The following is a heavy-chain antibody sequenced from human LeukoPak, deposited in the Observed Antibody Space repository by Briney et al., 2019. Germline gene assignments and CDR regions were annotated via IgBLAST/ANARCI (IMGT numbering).Heavy chain of an antibody. D-gene: IGHD1-26*01. J-gene: IGHJ6*02. CDR2: INHSGST. CDR1: GGSFSGYY. V-gene: IGHV4-34*01. Sequence: PSETLSLTCAVYGGSFSGYYWSWIRQPSGKGLEWIGEINHSGSTNYNPSLKSRVTISVDTSKNQFSLKLSSVTAADTAVYYCGAMTFHYGMDVWGQGTTVTVSS. CDR3: GAMTFHYGMDV.